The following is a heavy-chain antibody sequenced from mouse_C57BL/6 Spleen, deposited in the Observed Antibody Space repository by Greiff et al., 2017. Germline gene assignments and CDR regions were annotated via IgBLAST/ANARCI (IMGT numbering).Heavy chain of an antibody. V-gene: IGHV1-64*01. J-gene: IGHJ3*01. Sequence: VQLQQPGAELVKPGASVKLSCKASGYTFTSYGMNWVKQRPGQGLEWIGMIHPNSGSTNYNEKFKSKATLTVDKSSSTAYMQLSSLTSEDSAFYYCARDWDVTWFADWGQGTLVTVSA. D-gene: IGHD4-1*01. CDR2: IHPNSGST. CDR1: GYTFTSYG. CDR3: ARDWDVTWFAD.